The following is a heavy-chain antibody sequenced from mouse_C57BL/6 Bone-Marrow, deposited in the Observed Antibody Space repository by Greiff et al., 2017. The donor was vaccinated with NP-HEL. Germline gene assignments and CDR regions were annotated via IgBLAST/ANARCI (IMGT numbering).Heavy chain of an antibody. J-gene: IGHJ4*01. CDR2: ISSGGGYI. V-gene: IGHV5-9-1*02. CDR3: TRESLHYDYDAMDY. D-gene: IGHD1-2*01. CDR1: GFTFSSYA. Sequence: EVKLVESGEGLVKPGGSLKLSCAASGFTFSSYAMSWVRQTPEKRLEWVAYISSGGGYIYYADTVKGRFTISRDNARNTLYLQMSSLKSEDTAMYYCTRESLHYDYDAMDYWGQGTSVTVSS.